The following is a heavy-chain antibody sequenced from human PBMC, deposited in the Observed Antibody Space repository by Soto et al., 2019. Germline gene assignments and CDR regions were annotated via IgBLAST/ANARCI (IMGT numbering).Heavy chain of an antibody. J-gene: IGHJ6*02. CDR2: MTPNRETT. CDR1: GYDFNIYD. V-gene: IGHV1-8*01. CDR3: ALCGHGFWSCETYYYAMDV. Sequence: QVHLVQSGAEVKKPGASVKVSCTASGYDFNIYDIHWVRQSTGQGLEWMGWMTPNRETTGYAPKFHGRFTKTRSTSRSAVYMELCSLGSEDTALYFCALCGHGFWSCETYYYAMDVWGQGTTVTVS. D-gene: IGHD3-3*01.